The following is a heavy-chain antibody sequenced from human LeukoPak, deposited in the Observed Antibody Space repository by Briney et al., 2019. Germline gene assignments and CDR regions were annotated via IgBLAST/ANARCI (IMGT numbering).Heavy chain of an antibody. Sequence: ASVKVSCKASGYTFTSYDINWVRQATGQGLEWMGWMNPNSGNTGYAQKFQGRVTLTRNTSIRTAYMELSSLRSEDTAVYYCASRNCSSTSCYDGYYMDVWGKGTTVTVSS. J-gene: IGHJ6*03. D-gene: IGHD2-2*01. CDR2: MNPNSGNT. CDR3: ASRNCSSTSCYDGYYMDV. V-gene: IGHV1-8*01. CDR1: GYTFTSYD.